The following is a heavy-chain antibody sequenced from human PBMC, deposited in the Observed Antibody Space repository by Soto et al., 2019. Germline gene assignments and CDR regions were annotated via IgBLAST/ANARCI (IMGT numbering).Heavy chain of an antibody. CDR3: ARGTCRGDCYSDYYYYGMDV. Sequence: SETLSLTCAVYGGSFSGYYWSWIRQAPGKGLEWIGEINHSGSTNYNPSLKSRVTISVDTSKNQFSLKLSSVTAADTAVYYCARGTCRGDCYSDYYYYGMDVWGQGTTVT. CDR1: GGSFSGYY. J-gene: IGHJ6*02. D-gene: IGHD2-21*02. V-gene: IGHV4-34*01. CDR2: INHSGST.